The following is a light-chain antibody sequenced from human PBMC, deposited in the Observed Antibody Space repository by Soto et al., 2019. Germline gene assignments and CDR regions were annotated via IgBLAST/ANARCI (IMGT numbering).Light chain of an antibody. Sequence: DIQMTQSPSTLSASVGDRVTITFRASESISRWLAWYQQKPGKAPKLLIYDISNLQGGVPSRFSGSGSGTEFTLTISSLQPDDFATYYCQQYKSHPSCTFGQGTKVDIK. CDR2: DIS. CDR3: QQYKSHPSCT. CDR1: ESISRW. J-gene: IGKJ2*02. V-gene: IGKV1-5*01.